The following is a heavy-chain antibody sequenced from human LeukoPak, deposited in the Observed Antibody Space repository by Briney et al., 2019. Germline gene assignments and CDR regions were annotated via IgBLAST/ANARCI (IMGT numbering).Heavy chain of an antibody. CDR3: ARRWDRIRYDEYFVY. V-gene: IGHV4-38-2*01. D-gene: IGHD3-16*01. J-gene: IGHJ4*02. Sequence: KPSETLSLTCSASGFSISSGHFWACIRQTPGKGLEGIGSIGNMHRGWHGDAYYKPSLKSRVSLSVDTSRNQFSLRLTSVTAADSAIYYCARRWDRIRYDEYFVYWGQGMLVTVSS. CDR1: GFSISSGHF. CDR2: IGNMHRGWHGDA.